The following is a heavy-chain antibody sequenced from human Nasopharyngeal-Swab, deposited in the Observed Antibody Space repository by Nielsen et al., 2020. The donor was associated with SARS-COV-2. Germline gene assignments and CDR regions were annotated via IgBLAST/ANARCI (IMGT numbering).Heavy chain of an antibody. D-gene: IGHD5-12*01. CDR2: INPSGGST. CDR1: GYTFTSYY. CDR3: ARPRYGGYEISPPNY. Sequence: KVSCKASGYTFTSYYMHWVRQAPGQGLEWMGIINPSGGSTSYAQKFQGRVTMTRDTSTSTVYMELSSLRSEDTAVYYCARPRYGGYEISPPNYWGQGTLVTVSS. V-gene: IGHV1-46*01. J-gene: IGHJ4*02.